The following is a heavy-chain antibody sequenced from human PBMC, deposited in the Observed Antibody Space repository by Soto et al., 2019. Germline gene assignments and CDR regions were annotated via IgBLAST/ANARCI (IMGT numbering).Heavy chain of an antibody. CDR1: GFSFNSYG. D-gene: IGHD3-10*01. CDR3: AKTGVSVVRGVPQGFDY. J-gene: IGHJ4*02. Sequence: QMQLVESGGGVVQPGRSLRLSCAASGFSFNSYGMHWVRQAPGKGLEWVAFISYDGTNKFYGDSVKGRFTISRVNSKSTLYLQMNSLRPEDTAVYYCAKTGVSVVRGVPQGFDYWGQGTLVTVSS. CDR2: ISYDGTNK. V-gene: IGHV3-30*18.